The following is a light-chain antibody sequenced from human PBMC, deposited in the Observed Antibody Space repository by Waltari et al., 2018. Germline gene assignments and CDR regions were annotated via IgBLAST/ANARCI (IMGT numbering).Light chain of an antibody. CDR2: EVS. J-gene: IGLJ1*01. V-gene: IGLV2-14*01. Sequence: QSALTQPASVSGSPGQSITISCSGTDSDVGAYDFVSWYQQHPGKAPHLIIYEVSNRASGISNRVSASKSGNTASLTISGLQAEDEADYYGSSYTTSSAPGVFGTGTRVTVL. CDR1: DSDVGAYDF. CDR3: SSYTTSSAPGV.